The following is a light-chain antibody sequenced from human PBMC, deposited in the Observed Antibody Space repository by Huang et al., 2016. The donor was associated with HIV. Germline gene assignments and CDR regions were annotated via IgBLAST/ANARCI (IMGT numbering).Light chain of an antibody. V-gene: IGKV3-15*01. J-gene: IGKJ1*01. CDR1: QSITHS. CDR2: DAS. CDR3: QQYSNWPRGT. Sequence: EIVMTQSPGTLSVSPGERVSLSCRASQSITHSLAWYQQKPGQPPRLLFYDASTRAPGISARFRGSGSGTDFTLPISSLQSEDVAIYYCQQYSNWPRGTFGQGTRVQIK.